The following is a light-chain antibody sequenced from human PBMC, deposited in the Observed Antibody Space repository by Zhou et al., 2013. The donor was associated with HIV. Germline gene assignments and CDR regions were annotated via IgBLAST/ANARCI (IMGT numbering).Light chain of an antibody. J-gene: IGKJ5*01. CDR3: QQFGSSIT. V-gene: IGKV3-15*01. CDR2: GAS. Sequence: EIVMTQSPATLSVSPGERATLSCRASQSIGSDLAWYQQTPGQAPRLLIYGASTRAIGVPARFSGSGSGTDFTLTISRLEPEDFAVYYCQQFGSSITFGQGTRLEIK. CDR1: QSIGSD.